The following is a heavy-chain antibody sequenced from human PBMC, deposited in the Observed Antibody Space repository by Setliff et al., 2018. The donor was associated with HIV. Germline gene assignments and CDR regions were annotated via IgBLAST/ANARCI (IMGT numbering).Heavy chain of an antibody. CDR2: IKQDGSEK. D-gene: IGHD3-22*01. Sequence: GGSLRLSCAVSGFFFSDHYMSWVRQAPGKGLEWVANIKQDGSEKYYVDSVKGRFTISRDNAKNSLYLQMNSLRAEDTAVYYCAREGITMIPYDAFDIWGQGTMVTVSS. V-gene: IGHV3-7*01. CDR3: AREGITMIPYDAFDI. J-gene: IGHJ3*02. CDR1: GFFFSDHY.